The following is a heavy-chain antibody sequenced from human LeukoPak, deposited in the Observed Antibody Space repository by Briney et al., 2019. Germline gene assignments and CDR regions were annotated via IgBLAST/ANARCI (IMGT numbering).Heavy chain of an antibody. V-gene: IGHV3-48*03. D-gene: IGHD5-18*01. Sequence: GGSLRLSCAASEFTFSSYEMNWVRQAPGKGLEWVSYISSSGSTIYYADSVKGRFTISRDNAKNSLYLQMNSLRAEDTAVYYCARVKGGYGAFDPWGQGTLVTVSS. CDR2: ISSSGSTI. J-gene: IGHJ5*02. CDR1: EFTFSSYE. CDR3: ARVKGGYGAFDP.